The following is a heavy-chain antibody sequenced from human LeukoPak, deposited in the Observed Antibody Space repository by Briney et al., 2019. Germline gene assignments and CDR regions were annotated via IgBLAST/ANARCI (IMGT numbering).Heavy chain of an antibody. V-gene: IGHV4-34*01. Sequence: SETLSLTCAVYGGSFSGYYWSWIRQPPGKGLEWIGEINHSGSTNYNPSLKSRVTISVDTSKNQFSLKLSSATAADTAVYYCARVGDSSGYYYGITEYFQHWGQGTLVTVSS. CDR3: ARVGDSSGYYYGITEYFQH. CDR1: GGSFSGYY. D-gene: IGHD3-22*01. J-gene: IGHJ1*01. CDR2: INHSGST.